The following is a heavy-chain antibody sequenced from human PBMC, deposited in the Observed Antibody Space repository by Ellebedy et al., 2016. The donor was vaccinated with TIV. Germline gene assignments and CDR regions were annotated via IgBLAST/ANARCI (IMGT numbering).Heavy chain of an antibody. J-gene: IGHJ6*02. CDR3: ARANEDLPPHYYYYYGMDV. D-gene: IGHD3/OR15-3a*01. V-gene: IGHV1-69*13. CDR2: IIPIFGTA. CDR1: GGTFSSYA. Sequence: SVKVSXXASGGTFSSYAISWVRQAPGQGLEWMGGIIPIFGTANYAQKFQGRVTITADESTSTAYMELSSLRSEDTAVYYCARANEDLPPHYYYYYGMDVWGQGTTVTVSS.